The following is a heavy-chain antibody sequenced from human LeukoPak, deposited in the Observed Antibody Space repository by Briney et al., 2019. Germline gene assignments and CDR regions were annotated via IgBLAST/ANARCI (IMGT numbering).Heavy chain of an antibody. Sequence: PGGSLRLSCAASGFTFSSYSTNWVRQAPGKGLEWVSSISSSSSYIYYADSVKGRFTISRDNAKNSLYLQMNSLRAEDTAVYYCARDSVGSSLSIAAPTRVMDVWGKGTTVTVSS. CDR1: GFTFSSYS. V-gene: IGHV3-21*01. D-gene: IGHD6-6*01. J-gene: IGHJ6*03. CDR3: ARDSVGSSLSIAAPTRVMDV. CDR2: ISSSSSYI.